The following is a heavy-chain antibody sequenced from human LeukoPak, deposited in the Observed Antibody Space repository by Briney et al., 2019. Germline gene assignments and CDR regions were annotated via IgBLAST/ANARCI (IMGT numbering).Heavy chain of an antibody. CDR3: ARGSATANDAFDI. D-gene: IGHD6-6*01. V-gene: IGHV3-48*03. J-gene: IGHJ3*02. CDR2: ISSSGSTI. Sequence: GGSLRLSCAASGFTFSSYEMNWVRQATGKGLEWVSYISSSGSTIYYADSVKGRFTISRDNAKNSLYLQMNSLRAEDTAVYYCARGSATANDAFDIWGQGTMVTVSS. CDR1: GFTFSSYE.